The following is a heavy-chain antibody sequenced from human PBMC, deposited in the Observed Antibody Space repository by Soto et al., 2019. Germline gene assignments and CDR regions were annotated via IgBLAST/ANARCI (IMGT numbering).Heavy chain of an antibody. J-gene: IGHJ6*02. CDR2: ISYDGSNK. D-gene: IGHD1-1*01. CDR3: ARDLQLGIGYYCDGMDV. Sequence: GGSLRLSCAASGFTFSSYAMHWVRQAPGKGLEWVAVISYDGSNKYYADSVKGRFTISRDNSKNTLYLHMNSLRAEDTSVYYGARDLQLGIGYYCDGMDVWGQGTTVTVSS. V-gene: IGHV3-30-3*01. CDR1: GFTFSSYA.